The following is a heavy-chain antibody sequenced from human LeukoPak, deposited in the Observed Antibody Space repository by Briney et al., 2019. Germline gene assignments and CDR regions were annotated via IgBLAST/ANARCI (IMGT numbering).Heavy chain of an antibody. Sequence: GGSLRLSCAASGFTFSSYGMSWVRQAPGKGLEWVSRIKSDGSSTSYADSVKGRFTISRDNAKNTLYLQMNSLRAEDTAVYYCAKQGRDWLRDYYYYMDVWGKGTTVTISS. CDR1: GFTFSSYG. CDR3: AKQGRDWLRDYYYYMDV. V-gene: IGHV3-74*01. D-gene: IGHD3-9*01. CDR2: IKSDGSST. J-gene: IGHJ6*03.